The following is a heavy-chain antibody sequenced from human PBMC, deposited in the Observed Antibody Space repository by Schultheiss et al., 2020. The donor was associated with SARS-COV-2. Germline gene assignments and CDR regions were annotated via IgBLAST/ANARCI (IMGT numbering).Heavy chain of an antibody. J-gene: IGHJ3*02. V-gene: IGHV4-39*07. D-gene: IGHD3-10*01. CDR3: ARGFGAGPFDI. CDR2: IYHSGSI. Sequence: SETLSLTCAVSGGSISSGSYYWGWIRQPPGKGLEWMGYIYHSGSIYYNPSLKSRVTISVDTSKNQFSLKLNSVTAADTAVYYCARGFGAGPFDIWGQGTTVTVSS. CDR1: GGSISSGSYY.